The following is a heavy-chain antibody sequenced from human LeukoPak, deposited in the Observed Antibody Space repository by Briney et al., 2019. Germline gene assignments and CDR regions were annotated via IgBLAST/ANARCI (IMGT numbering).Heavy chain of an antibody. CDR1: GFTFSSYG. CDR2: IWYDGSNK. J-gene: IGHJ6*02. Sequence: PGGSLRLSCAASGFTFSSYGMHWVRQAPGKGLEWVAVIWYDGSNKYYADSVKGRFTISRDNSKNTLYLQMNSLRAEDTAVYYCARHHRSYGMDVWGQGTTVTVSS. D-gene: IGHD1-14*01. V-gene: IGHV3-33*01. CDR3: ARHHRSYGMDV.